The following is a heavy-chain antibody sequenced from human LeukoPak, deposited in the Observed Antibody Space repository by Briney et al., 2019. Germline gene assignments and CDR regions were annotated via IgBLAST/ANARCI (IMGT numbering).Heavy chain of an antibody. V-gene: IGHV1-8*01. CDR3: AREGGGGGSSYWYFDL. CDR1: GYTFTSYD. Sequence: ASVKVSCKASGYTFTSYDINWVRQATGQGLEWMGWMNPNSGNTGYAQKFQGRVTMTRNTSISTAYMELSSLRSEDTAVYYCAREGGGGGSSYWYFDLWGRGTLVTVPS. CDR2: MNPNSGNT. J-gene: IGHJ2*01. D-gene: IGHD1-26*01.